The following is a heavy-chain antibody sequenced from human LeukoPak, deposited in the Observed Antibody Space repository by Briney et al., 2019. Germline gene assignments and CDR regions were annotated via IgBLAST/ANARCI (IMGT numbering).Heavy chain of an antibody. CDR1: RYTFTGYY. V-gene: IGHV1-2*02. CDR2: INPNSGGT. D-gene: IGHD2-2*01. Sequence: ASVTVSCKASRYTFTGYYMHWVRQAPGQGLEWMGWINPNSGGTNYAQKFQGRVTMTRNTSISTAYMELSSLRSEDTAVYYCARGDPLGSTSSPYGMDVWGQGTTVTVSS. J-gene: IGHJ6*02. CDR3: ARGDPLGSTSSPYGMDV.